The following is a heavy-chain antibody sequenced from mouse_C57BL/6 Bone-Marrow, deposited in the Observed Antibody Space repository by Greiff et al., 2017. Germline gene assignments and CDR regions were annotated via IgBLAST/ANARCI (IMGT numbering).Heavy chain of an antibody. CDR3: TRSLIYYGTNY. J-gene: IGHJ2*01. V-gene: IGHV14-2*01. Sequence: EVQLQQSGAELVKPGASVTLSCTASGFNINDYYIHWVKQRTEQGLEWIGRIDPEDGETKYAPKFQDKATITADTSSNTAYLQLSSLTSEDTAVYYCTRSLIYYGTNYWGQGTTLTGSS. D-gene: IGHD1-1*01. CDR1: GFNINDYY. CDR2: IDPEDGET.